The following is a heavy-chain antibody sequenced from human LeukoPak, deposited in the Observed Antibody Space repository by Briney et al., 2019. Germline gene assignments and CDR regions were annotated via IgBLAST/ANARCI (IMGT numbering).Heavy chain of an antibody. J-gene: IGHJ2*01. CDR3: ARGVRRRPPTNLFWYFDL. CDR2: INHSGST. V-gene: IGHV4-39*07. CDR1: GGSISSSSYY. Sequence: SETLSLTCTVSGGSISSSSYYWGWIRQPPGKGLEWIGEINHSGSTNYNPSLKSRVTISVDTSKNQFSLKLSSVTAADTAVYYCARGVRRRPPTNLFWYFDLWGRGTLVTVSS.